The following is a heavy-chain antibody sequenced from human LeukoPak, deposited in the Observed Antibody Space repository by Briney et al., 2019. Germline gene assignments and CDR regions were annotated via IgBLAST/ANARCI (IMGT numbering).Heavy chain of an antibody. CDR1: GFTFSSYA. Sequence: GGPLRLSCAASGFTFSSYAMSWLPQAPGKGLEWVSAISGSGGSTYYADSVKGRFTISRDNSKNTLYLQMNSLRAEDTAVYYCAKDYYDSSGYYSEYFQHWGQGTLVTVSS. V-gene: IGHV3-23*01. J-gene: IGHJ1*01. CDR2: ISGSGGST. CDR3: AKDYYDSSGYYSEYFQH. D-gene: IGHD3-22*01.